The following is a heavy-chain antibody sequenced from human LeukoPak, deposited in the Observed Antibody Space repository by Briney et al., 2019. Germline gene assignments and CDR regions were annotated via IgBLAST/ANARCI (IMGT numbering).Heavy chain of an antibody. CDR1: GGSISSSNW. Sequence: SETLSLTCAVSGGSISSSNWWSWVRQPSGKGLEWIGEIYHSGNTNYNPSLKSRVTISVDKSKNQFSLKLSSVTAADTAVYYCARAGVELRRALFDYWGQGTLVTVSS. D-gene: IGHD3-3*01. CDR2: IYHSGNT. CDR3: ARAGVELRRALFDY. V-gene: IGHV4-4*02. J-gene: IGHJ4*02.